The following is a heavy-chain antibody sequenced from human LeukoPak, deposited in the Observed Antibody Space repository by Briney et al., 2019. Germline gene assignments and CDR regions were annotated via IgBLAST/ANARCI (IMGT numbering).Heavy chain of an antibody. CDR1: GFTFSSYA. D-gene: IGHD5-18*01. Sequence: GGSLRLSCAASGFTFSSYAMHWVRQAPGKGLEWVAVISYDGSNKYYADSVKGQFTISRDSSKNTLYLQMNSLRAEDTAVYYCARDPADIQLWFTGFDYWGQGTLVIVSS. J-gene: IGHJ4*02. CDR3: ARDPADIQLWFTGFDY. V-gene: IGHV3-30-3*01. CDR2: ISYDGSNK.